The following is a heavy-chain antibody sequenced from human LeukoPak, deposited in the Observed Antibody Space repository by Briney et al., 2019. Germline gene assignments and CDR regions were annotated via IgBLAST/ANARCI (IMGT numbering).Heavy chain of an antibody. D-gene: IGHD2-15*01. CDR3: AKDLDGYCSGDSCAFCDY. CDR1: GFTFSSYA. J-gene: IGHJ4*02. V-gene: IGHV3-30*18. Sequence: PGGSLRLSCAASGFTFSSYAMHWVRQAPGKGLEWVAFISYDGSDKYYADSVKGRFTVSRDNSKSTLYLQMNSLRAEDTAIYHCAKDLDGYCSGDSCAFCDYWGQGTLVTVSS. CDR2: ISYDGSDK.